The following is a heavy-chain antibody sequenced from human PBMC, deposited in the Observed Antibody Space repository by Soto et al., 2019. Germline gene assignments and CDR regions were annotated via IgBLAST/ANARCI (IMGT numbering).Heavy chain of an antibody. CDR2: INAADGNT. D-gene: IGHD3-16*02. CDR3: TRSAVSKSGGLIGPFDY. Sequence: GASVKVSCKASGYNFNTYALHWVRQAPGQRLEWMGWINAADGNTKYSQKFQGRVSITRDTSASTVYMELSSLRSEDTAVYYCTRSAVSKSGGLIGPFDYCGQGTLVTVSS. J-gene: IGHJ4*02. V-gene: IGHV1-3*01. CDR1: GYNFNTYA.